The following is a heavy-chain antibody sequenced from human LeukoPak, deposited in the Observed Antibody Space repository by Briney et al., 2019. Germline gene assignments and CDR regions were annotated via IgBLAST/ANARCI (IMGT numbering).Heavy chain of an antibody. D-gene: IGHD6-19*01. CDR1: GFTFSSYA. J-gene: IGHJ3*02. CDR3: ARDRGVAVAGTVFGAFDI. Sequence: GGSLRLSCAASGFTFSSYAMHWVRQAPGKWLEWVAVISYDGSNKYYADYVKGRFTISRDNSKNTLYLQMNSLRAEDTAVYYSARDRGVAVAGTVFGAFDIWGQGTMVTVSS. CDR2: ISYDGSNK. V-gene: IGHV3-30*01.